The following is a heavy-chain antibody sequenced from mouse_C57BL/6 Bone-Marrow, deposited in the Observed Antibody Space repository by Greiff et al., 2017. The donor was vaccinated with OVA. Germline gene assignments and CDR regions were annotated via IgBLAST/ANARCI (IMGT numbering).Heavy chain of an antibody. CDR1: GFSLTSYG. CDR3: VVEDYYYAMDY. Sequence: VQGVESGPGLVQPSQSLSITCTVSGFSLTSYGVHWVRQSPGQGLEWLGVIWRGGSTDYNAAFMSRLSITKDNSKSQVVFKMNSLQADDTAIYYSVVEDYYYAMDYWGQGTSVTVSS. V-gene: IGHV2-5*01. J-gene: IGHJ4*01. D-gene: IGHD1-1*01. CDR2: IWRGGST.